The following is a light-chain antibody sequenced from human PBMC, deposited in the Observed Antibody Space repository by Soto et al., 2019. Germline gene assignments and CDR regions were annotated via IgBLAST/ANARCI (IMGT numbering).Light chain of an antibody. CDR2: GND. CDR1: SPNIGAGRD. V-gene: IGLV1-40*01. Sequence: SVLARTPSVSGAPWQRVTISCTGSSPNIGAGRDVHWYQQLPGTAPRLLIYGNDNRPSGVPDRFSASKSGTSASLAITGLQAEDEADFYCQSFDSSLSAYVFGTGTKVTVL. CDR3: QSFDSSLSAYV. J-gene: IGLJ1*01.